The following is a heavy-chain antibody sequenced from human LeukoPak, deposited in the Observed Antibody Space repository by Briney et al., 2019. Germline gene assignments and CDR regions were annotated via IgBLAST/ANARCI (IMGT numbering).Heavy chain of an antibody. CDR1: GGTFSSYA. CDR3: ASWVGEYCGGDCYSRYFQH. Sequence: SVKVSCKASGGTFSSYAISWVRQAPGQGLEWMGRIIPILGIANYAQKFQGRVTITADKSTSTAYMELSSLRSEDTAVYYCASWVGEYCGGDCYSRYFQHWGQGTLVTVSS. V-gene: IGHV1-69*04. D-gene: IGHD2-21*02. CDR2: IIPILGIA. J-gene: IGHJ1*01.